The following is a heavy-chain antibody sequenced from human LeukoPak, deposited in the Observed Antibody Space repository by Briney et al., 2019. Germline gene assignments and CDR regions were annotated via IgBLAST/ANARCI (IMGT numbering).Heavy chain of an antibody. CDR1: GGTFSSYA. CDR3: ARVTGTTHNWFDP. J-gene: IGHJ5*02. Sequence: GASVKVSCKASGGTFSSYAISWVRQAPGQGLEWMGGINPIFGTANYAQKFQGRVTITTDESTSTAYMELSSLRSEDTAVYYCARVTGTTHNWFDPWGQGTLVTVSS. V-gene: IGHV1-69*05. CDR2: INPIFGTA. D-gene: IGHD1-7*01.